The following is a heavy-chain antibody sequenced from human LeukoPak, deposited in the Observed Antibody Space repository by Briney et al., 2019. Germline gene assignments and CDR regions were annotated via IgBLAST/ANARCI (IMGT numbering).Heavy chain of an antibody. Sequence: SETLSLTCSVSGGSISSSSYYWGWIRQPPGKGLEWIGMIYFTGSTYYNPSLKSRVTMSVDTSKNQFSLKLSSVTAADTAVYYCARVVYGDYAGDIYNWFDPWGQGTQVTVSS. CDR2: IYFTGST. J-gene: IGHJ5*02. CDR3: ARVVYGDYAGDIYNWFDP. CDR1: GGSISSSSYY. D-gene: IGHD4-17*01. V-gene: IGHV4-39*07.